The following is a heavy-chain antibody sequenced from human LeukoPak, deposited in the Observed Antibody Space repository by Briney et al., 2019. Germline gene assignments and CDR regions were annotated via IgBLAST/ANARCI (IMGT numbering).Heavy chain of an antibody. Sequence: GGSLRLSCTAPGFSLSTYAMTWVRQAPGKGLEWISSMSSGSRYIYYADSVRGRFTISRDNTKNPLYLLMNNLRAEDTAIYYCARDRPTGASRVFVVQWGQGTPVTVSS. CDR1: GFSLSTYA. V-gene: IGHV3-21*06. J-gene: IGHJ4*02. D-gene: IGHD2-15*01. CDR3: ARDRPTGASRVFVVQ. CDR2: MSSGSRYI.